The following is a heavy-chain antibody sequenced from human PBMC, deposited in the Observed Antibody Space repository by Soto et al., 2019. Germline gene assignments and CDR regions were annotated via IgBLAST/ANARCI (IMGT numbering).Heavy chain of an antibody. D-gene: IGHD7-27*01. J-gene: IGHJ6*02. V-gene: IGHV3-23*01. CDR1: GFTFNSFS. CDR3: AKANPPYFYYGLDV. Sequence: GGSLRLSCAASGFTFNSFSMTWVRQAPGKGLEWVSAISGSGNSAYYADSVKGRFTISRDNSKETLNLQMTSPRVDDTSVYYCAKANPPYFYYGLDVWGQGTTVTV. CDR2: ISGSGNSA.